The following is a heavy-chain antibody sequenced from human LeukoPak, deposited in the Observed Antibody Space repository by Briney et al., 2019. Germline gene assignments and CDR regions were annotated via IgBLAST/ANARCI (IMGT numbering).Heavy chain of an antibody. CDR2: ISGSGGST. Sequence: ETLSLTCGVSGYSISSGYYWGWIRQPPGKGLEWVSAISGSGGSTYYADSVKGRFTISRDNSKNTLYLQMNSLRAEDTAVYYCAKDSQSGYTLNYFDYWGQGTLVTVSS. D-gene: IGHD3-22*01. CDR3: AKDSQSGYTLNYFDY. J-gene: IGHJ4*02. CDR1: GYSISSGYY. V-gene: IGHV3-23*01.